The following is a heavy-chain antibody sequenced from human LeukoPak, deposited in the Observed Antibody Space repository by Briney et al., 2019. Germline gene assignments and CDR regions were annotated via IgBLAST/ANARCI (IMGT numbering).Heavy chain of an antibody. CDR1: GFTFSSYG. CDR2: IRYDGSNK. V-gene: IGHV3-30*02. Sequence: PGGSLRLSCAASGFTFSSYGMYWVRQAPGKGLEWVAFIRYDGSNKYYADSVKGRITISRDNAKNSLYLQMNSLRAEDTAVYYCAREGLDYWGQGTLVTVSS. J-gene: IGHJ4*02. CDR3: AREGLDY.